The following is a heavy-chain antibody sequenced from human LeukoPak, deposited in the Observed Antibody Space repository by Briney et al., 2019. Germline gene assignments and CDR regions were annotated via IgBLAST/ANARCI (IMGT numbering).Heavy chain of an antibody. D-gene: IGHD2-2*01. CDR1: GGSISSHY. CDR2: IFYSGNT. V-gene: IGHV4-59*11. J-gene: IGHJ6*03. CDR3: AREGYCSSTSCRENYMDV. Sequence: SETLSRTCTVSGGSISSHYWSWIRQPPGKGLEWIGYIFYSGNTNYNPSLKSRVTISVDTSKNQFSLMLSSVTAADTAVYYCAREGYCSSTSCRENYMDVWGKGTTVTVSS.